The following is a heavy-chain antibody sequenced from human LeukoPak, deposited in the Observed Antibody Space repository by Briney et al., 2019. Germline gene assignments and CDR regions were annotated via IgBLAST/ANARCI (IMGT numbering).Heavy chain of an antibody. V-gene: IGHV3-74*01. Sequence: GGSLRLSCAASGFIFSTYWMHWVRQAPGKGLVWVSRINSDGSSTNYADSVKGRFIISRDNAKNTLYLQMNRMKAADTAVYYCARARLMNWFDPWGLGTLVIVSS. CDR2: INSDGSST. CDR3: ARARLMNWFDP. D-gene: IGHD2-8*01. CDR1: GFIFSTYW. J-gene: IGHJ5*02.